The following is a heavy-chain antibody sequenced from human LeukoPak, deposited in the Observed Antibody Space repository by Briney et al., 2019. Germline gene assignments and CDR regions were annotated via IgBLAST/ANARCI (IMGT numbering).Heavy chain of an antibody. CDR3: ARVPRGLLPDY. CDR2: INHSGST. D-gene: IGHD4-17*01. V-gene: IGHV4-34*01. Sequence: KPSETLSLTCAVYGGSFSGYYWSWIRQPPGKGLEWIGEINHSGSTNYNPSLKSRVTISVDTSKNQFSLKLSSVTAADTAVYYCARVPRGLLPDYWGQGTLVTVSS. CDR1: GGSFSGYY. J-gene: IGHJ4*02.